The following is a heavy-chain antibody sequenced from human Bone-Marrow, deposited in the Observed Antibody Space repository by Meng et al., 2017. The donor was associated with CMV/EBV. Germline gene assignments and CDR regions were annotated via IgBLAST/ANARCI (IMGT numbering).Heavy chain of an antibody. V-gene: IGHV4-38-2*02. CDR3: ARTPNYYYYYGMDV. D-gene: IGHD2-15*01. CDR2: IYHSGNT. Sequence: SETLSLTCTVSGYSISSGYYWGWIRQPPGKGLEWIGSIYHSGNTYYNPSLKSRVTISVDTSKNQFSLKLSSVTAADTAVYYCARTPNYYYYYGMDVWGQGTTVTVSS. J-gene: IGHJ6*02. CDR1: GYSISSGYY.